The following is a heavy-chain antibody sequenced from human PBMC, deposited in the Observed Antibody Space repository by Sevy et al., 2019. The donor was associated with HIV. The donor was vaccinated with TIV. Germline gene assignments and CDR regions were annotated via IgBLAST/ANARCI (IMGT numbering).Heavy chain of an antibody. Sequence: GGSLRLSCAASGFSFSSYAMSWVRQAPAKGLEWVSGTSGRGVSTYYADSVKGRFTISRDNSKNTLYLQMNSLRAEDTAVYYCAKVGGYSYYYCMDVWGHGTTVTVSS. CDR2: TSGRGVST. CDR3: AKVGGYSYYYCMDV. CDR1: GFSFSSYA. J-gene: IGHJ6*02. V-gene: IGHV3-23*01. D-gene: IGHD3-16*01.